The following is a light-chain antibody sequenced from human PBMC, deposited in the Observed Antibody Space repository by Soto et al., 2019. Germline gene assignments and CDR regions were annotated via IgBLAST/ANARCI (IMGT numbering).Light chain of an antibody. Sequence: QSVLTQPPSASGTPGQRVTISCSGSSSNIGSNYVYWYQQLPGTAPKLLIYGNSNRPSGVPDRLSGSKSVTSASLAITGLQAEDEADYYCQSYDSSLSGSVFGTGTKVTVL. CDR1: SSNIGSNY. CDR3: QSYDSSLSGSV. CDR2: GNS. V-gene: IGLV1-40*01. J-gene: IGLJ1*01.